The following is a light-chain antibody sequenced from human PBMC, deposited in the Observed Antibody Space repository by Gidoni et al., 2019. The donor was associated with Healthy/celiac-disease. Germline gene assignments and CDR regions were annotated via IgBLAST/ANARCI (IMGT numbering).Light chain of an antibody. CDR2: EVN. CDR1: SSDVGGYNY. Sequence: QSALTQPPSASGSPGQSGTISCTGTSSDVGGYNYVSWYQHHPGKAPKLMIYEVNKRPSGVPDRFSGSKSGNTASLTVSGLQAEDEADYYCSSYAGRNNVVFGGGTKLTVL. V-gene: IGLV2-8*01. J-gene: IGLJ2*01. CDR3: SSYAGRNNVV.